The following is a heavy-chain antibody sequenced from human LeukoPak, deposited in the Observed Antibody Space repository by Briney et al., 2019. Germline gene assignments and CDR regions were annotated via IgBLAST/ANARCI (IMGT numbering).Heavy chain of an antibody. CDR2: IYSGGSK. D-gene: IGHD5-12*01. J-gene: IGHJ4*02. CDR3: VRALGYTGYEGHETSSD. V-gene: IGHV3-66*01. CDR1: GFTVSNSY. Sequence: PGGSLRLSCAASGFTVSNSYMSWVRQAPGKGLEWVSIIYSGGSKYYAGSVKGRFTISRDNSKNTLYLQMNRLGVGDTAVYYCVRALGYTGYEGHETSSDWGQGTLVTVSS.